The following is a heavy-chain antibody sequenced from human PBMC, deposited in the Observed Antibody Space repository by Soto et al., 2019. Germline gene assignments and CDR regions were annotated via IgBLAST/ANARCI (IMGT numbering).Heavy chain of an antibody. Sequence: SETLSLTCTVSGGSISSSSFFWGWIRQPPGKGLEWIGYIYHSGSTYYNPSLKSRVTISVDRSKNQFSLKLSSVTAADTAVYYCARVPDRWGQGTLVTVS. D-gene: IGHD2-2*01. J-gene: IGHJ5*02. CDR1: GGSISSSSFF. V-gene: IGHV4-30-2*01. CDR2: IYHSGST. CDR3: ARVPDR.